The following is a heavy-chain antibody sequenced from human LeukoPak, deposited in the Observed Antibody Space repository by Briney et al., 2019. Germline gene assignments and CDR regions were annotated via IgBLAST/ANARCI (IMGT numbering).Heavy chain of an antibody. Sequence: GGSLRLSCAASGFTCSTYSLSWVRQAPGKGLEWVSCISGSTASIYYSDSVEGRFTISRDNAKNALYLQMNSLRAEDTAVYYCARAYTNGDYFDYWGQGALVTVSS. CDR2: ISGSTASI. J-gene: IGHJ4*02. D-gene: IGHD4-17*01. CDR3: ARAYTNGDYFDY. V-gene: IGHV3-21*06. CDR1: GFTCSTYS.